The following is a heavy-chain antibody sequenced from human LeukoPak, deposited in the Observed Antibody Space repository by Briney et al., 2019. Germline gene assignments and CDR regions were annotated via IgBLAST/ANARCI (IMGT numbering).Heavy chain of an antibody. J-gene: IGHJ4*02. CDR1: GFTFSSYG. V-gene: IGHV3-30*02. D-gene: IGHD3-9*01. CDR3: AKNPYDILTGGPKYYFDY. CDR2: IRYDGSNK. Sequence: GGSLRLSCAASGFTFSSYGMHWVRQAPGKGLEWVAFIRYDGSNKYYADSVKGRFTISRDNSKNTLYLQMNSLRAEDTAVYYCAKNPYDILTGGPKYYFDYWGQGTLVTVSS.